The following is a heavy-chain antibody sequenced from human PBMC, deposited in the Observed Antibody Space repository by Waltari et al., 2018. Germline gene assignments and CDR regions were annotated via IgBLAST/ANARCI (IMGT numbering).Heavy chain of an antibody. CDR1: GFSFSSYD. J-gene: IGHJ4*02. V-gene: IGHV3-13*01. CDR3: ARGGSSGLFDY. Sequence: EVQLVESGGGLVQPGASLRLPCAASGFSFSSYDMPWVRQATGKGLEWVSAIGTAGDTYYPGSVKGRFTISRENAKNSLYLQMNSLRAGDTAVYYCARGGSSGLFDYWGQGTLVTVSS. D-gene: IGHD3-16*01. CDR2: IGTAGDT.